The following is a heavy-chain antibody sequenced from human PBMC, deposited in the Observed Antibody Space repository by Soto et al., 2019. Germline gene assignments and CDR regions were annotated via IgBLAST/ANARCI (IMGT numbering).Heavy chain of an antibody. CDR2: IYHSGNI. CDR1: GGSISINNW. CDR3: ARGNRIVDTAAWYFFDY. J-gene: IGHJ4*02. Sequence: SDTVSGIGAYPGGSISINNWWSCFRQPPVKGLEWMGEIYHSGNINYNPSLKSRVTISVDKARNQFSLNLNSLTAADTAVYYCARGNRIVDTAAWYFFDYWGQGTMVTVSS. D-gene: IGHD5-18*01. V-gene: IGHV4-4*02.